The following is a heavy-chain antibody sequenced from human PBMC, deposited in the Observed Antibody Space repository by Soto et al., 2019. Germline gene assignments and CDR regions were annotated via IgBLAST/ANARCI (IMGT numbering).Heavy chain of an antibody. CDR3: ARGGYSGYDLDY. CDR1: GGSISSGGYY. D-gene: IGHD5-12*01. Sequence: PSETLSLTCTVSGGSISSGGYYWSWIRQHPGKGLEWIGYIYYSGSTYYNPSLKSRVTISVDTSKNQFSLKLSPVTAADTAVCYCARGGYSGYDLDYWGQGTLVTVSS. J-gene: IGHJ4*02. V-gene: IGHV4-31*03. CDR2: IYYSGST.